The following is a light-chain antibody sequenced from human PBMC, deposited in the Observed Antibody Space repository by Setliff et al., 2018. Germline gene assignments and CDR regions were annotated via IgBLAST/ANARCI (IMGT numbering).Light chain of an antibody. V-gene: IGLV2-14*03. CDR2: NVS. Sequence: QSALTQPASVSGSPGQSITISCTGASSDITNYDYVSWYQHHPGKAPKLILYNVSHRPSGISARFSGSKSGNTAYLTISGLQPEDEAEYYCTSYTTSNSHVFGTGTKVTVL. J-gene: IGLJ1*01. CDR3: TSYTTSNSHV. CDR1: SSDITNYDY.